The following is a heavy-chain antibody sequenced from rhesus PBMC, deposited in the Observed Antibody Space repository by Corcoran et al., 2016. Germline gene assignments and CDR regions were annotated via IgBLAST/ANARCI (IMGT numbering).Heavy chain of an antibody. CDR1: GGSISSSNW. V-gene: IGHV4-65*01. Sequence: QVQLQESGPGLVKPSETLSLTCAVSGGSISSSNWWRWIRQPPGKGLEWIGYIIGSSVSTYYNPSRKSRGTHSTDTSKNQFSLKLSSVTAADTAVYYCARTYYSGSYYPRSFDYWGQGVLVTFSS. J-gene: IGHJ4*01. D-gene: IGHD3-16*01. CDR2: IIGSSVST. CDR3: ARTYYSGSYYPRSFDY.